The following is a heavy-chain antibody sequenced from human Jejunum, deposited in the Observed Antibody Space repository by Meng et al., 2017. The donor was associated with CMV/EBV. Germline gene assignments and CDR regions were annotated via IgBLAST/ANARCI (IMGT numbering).Heavy chain of an antibody. CDR2: INSDGSVT. V-gene: IGHV3-74*03. Sequence: SLRLPCAASGFSFSNYWMDWVRQVPGKGLVWVSRINSDGSVTTYADSVKGRFTISRDNAKNTLYLQMNSLRVDDSAVYYCARPSGSWGQGTLVTVSS. CDR1: GFSFSNYW. CDR3: ARPSGS. D-gene: IGHD6-25*01. J-gene: IGHJ5*02.